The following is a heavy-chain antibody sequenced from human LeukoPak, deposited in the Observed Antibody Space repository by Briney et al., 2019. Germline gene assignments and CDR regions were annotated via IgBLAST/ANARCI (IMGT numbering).Heavy chain of an antibody. J-gene: IGHJ4*02. Sequence: KTSETLSLTCAVYGGSFSGYYWSWIRQPPGKGLEWIGEINHSGSTNYNPSLKSRVTISVDTSKNQFSLKLSSVTAADTAVYYCATGGPANYYGSGSFDYWGQGTLVTVSS. CDR3: ATGGPANYYGSGSFDY. V-gene: IGHV4-34*01. D-gene: IGHD3-10*01. CDR1: GGSFSGYY. CDR2: INHSGST.